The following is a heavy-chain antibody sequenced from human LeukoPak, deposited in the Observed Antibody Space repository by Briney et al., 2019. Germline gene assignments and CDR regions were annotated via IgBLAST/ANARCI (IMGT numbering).Heavy chain of an antibody. CDR2: VWYDGSDT. V-gene: IGHV3-33*01. D-gene: IGHD6-13*01. CDR1: GFTFNTYA. Sequence: HAGGSLRLSCAASGFTFNTYAMHWVRQAPGKGLEWVSVVWYDGSDTYYGDPVKGRFTISRDNSKNTLYLQMNSLRGEDTAVYYYARGGSTWCYFDYWGQGTLVTVSS. CDR3: ARGGSTWCYFDY. J-gene: IGHJ4*02.